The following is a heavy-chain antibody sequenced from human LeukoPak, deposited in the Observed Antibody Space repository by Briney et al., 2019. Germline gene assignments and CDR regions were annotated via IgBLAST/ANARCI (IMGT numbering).Heavy chain of an antibody. Sequence: SETLSLTCGVNGGSLSGYYWIWIRQTPTQELEWIGEINHSGSTNYNPSLKSRVTISVDTAKNQFYLILTSLTAADTAVYYCARRRWSSSSVIGYWGRGTRVTVSP. J-gene: IGHJ4*02. D-gene: IGHD6-6*01. CDR3: ARRRWSSSSVIGY. CDR2: INHSGST. V-gene: IGHV4-34*01. CDR1: GGSLSGYY.